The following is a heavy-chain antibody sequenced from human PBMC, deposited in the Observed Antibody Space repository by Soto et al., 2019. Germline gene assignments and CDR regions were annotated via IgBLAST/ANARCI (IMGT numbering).Heavy chain of an antibody. CDR3: ARDWRYCPSTSCSNY. CDR2: IYYTGST. Sequence: SETLSLTCTVTGGSVSSGSYQWSWIRQPPGKGLDFIGYIYYTGSTNYNPSLKSRATISVDTSKNQFPLKLSSVTAADTGVYYCARDWRYCPSTSCSNYWGQGTLVTVSS. V-gene: IGHV4-61*01. J-gene: IGHJ4*02. D-gene: IGHD2-2*01. CDR1: GGSVSSGSYQ.